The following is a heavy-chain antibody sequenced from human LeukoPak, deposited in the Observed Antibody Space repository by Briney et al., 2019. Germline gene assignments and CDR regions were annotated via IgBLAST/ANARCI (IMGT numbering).Heavy chain of an antibody. J-gene: IGHJ4*02. V-gene: IGHV1-69*01. D-gene: IGHD3-16*02. Sequence: SVKVSCKASGGTFSSYAISWVRQAPGQGLEWMGGIIPIFGTANYAQKFQGRVTITADESTSTAYMELSSLRSEDTAVYYCARASYDYVWGSYRPNYFDYWGQGTLVTVSS. CDR3: ARASYDYVWGSYRPNYFDY. CDR2: IIPIFGTA. CDR1: GGTFSSYA.